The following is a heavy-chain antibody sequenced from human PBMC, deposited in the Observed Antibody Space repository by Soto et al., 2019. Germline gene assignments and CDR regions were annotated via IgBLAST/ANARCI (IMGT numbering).Heavy chain of an antibody. Sequence: QVQLVQSGAEVKKPGSSVKVSCKASGGTFSSYAISWVRQALGQGLEWMGGIIPIFGTANYAQKFQGRVTITADESTSTADMELSSLRSENTAVYYCAKRLLPGYSSGWLDYWGQGTLVTVSS. CDR1: GGTFSSYA. CDR3: AKRLLPGYSSGWLDY. CDR2: IIPIFGTA. D-gene: IGHD6-19*01. V-gene: IGHV1-69*12. J-gene: IGHJ4*02.